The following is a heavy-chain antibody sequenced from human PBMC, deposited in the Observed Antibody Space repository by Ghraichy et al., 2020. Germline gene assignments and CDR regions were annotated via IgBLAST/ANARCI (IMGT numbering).Heavy chain of an antibody. CDR2: IGGDCGHI. CDR1: GFTFNIYS. D-gene: IGHD5-24*01. CDR3: ARHLDGFNPFDY. Sequence: GGYLRLSCAASGFTFNIYSMNWVRQAPGKGLEWVSSIGGDCGHINYADSVKGRFTISRDNAENSLYLQMNSLRVEDTAVYFCARHLDGFNPFDYWGQGTLVTVSS. V-gene: IGHV3-21*01. J-gene: IGHJ4*02.